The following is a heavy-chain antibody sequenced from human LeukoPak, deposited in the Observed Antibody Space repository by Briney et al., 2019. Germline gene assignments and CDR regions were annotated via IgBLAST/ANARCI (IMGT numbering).Heavy chain of an antibody. CDR2: IYTSGST. Sequence: PSETLSLTCTVSGGSISSYYWSWIRQPAGKGLEWIRRIYTSGSTNYNPSLKSRVTMSVDTSKNQFSLKLSSVTAADTAVYYCARDAYSTYCSSTSCYDYYYYGMDVWGQGTTVTVSS. J-gene: IGHJ6*02. D-gene: IGHD2-2*01. CDR3: ARDAYSTYCSSTSCYDYYYYGMDV. CDR1: GGSISSYY. V-gene: IGHV4-4*07.